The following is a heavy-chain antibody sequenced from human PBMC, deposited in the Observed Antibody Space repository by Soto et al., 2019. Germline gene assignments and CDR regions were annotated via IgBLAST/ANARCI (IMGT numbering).Heavy chain of an antibody. CDR1: GFTFSSYA. CDR2: ISGSGGST. Sequence: GGSLRLSCAASGFTFSSYAMSWVRQAPGKGLEWVSAISGSGGSTYYADSVKGRFTISRDNSKNTLYLQMNSLRAEDTAVYYCAKGQRPVAAAVPVYYYYYYMDVWGKGTTVTVSS. D-gene: IGHD6-13*01. J-gene: IGHJ6*03. V-gene: IGHV3-23*01. CDR3: AKGQRPVAAAVPVYYYYYYMDV.